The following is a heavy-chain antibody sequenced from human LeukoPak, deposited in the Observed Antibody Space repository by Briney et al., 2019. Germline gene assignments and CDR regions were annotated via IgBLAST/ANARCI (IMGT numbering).Heavy chain of an antibody. CDR2: IIPIFGTA. CDR1: GGTFSSYA. Sequence: GSSVKVSCKASGGTFSSYAISWVRQAPGQGLEWMGGIIPIFGTANYAQKFQGRVTITADKSTSTAYMELSSLRSEDTAVYYCARGGYDFWSGHSPGDNWFDPRGQGTLVTVSS. D-gene: IGHD3-3*01. CDR3: ARGGYDFWSGHSPGDNWFDP. V-gene: IGHV1-69*06. J-gene: IGHJ5*02.